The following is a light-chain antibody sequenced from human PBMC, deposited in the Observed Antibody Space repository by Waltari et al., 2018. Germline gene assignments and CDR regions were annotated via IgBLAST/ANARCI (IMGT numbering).Light chain of an antibody. Sequence: DIQMTQSPSTLSASVGDRVTIPCRASQSISNWLAWYQQKPGKAPKLLIYKASTLESGVPSRFSGSGSGTEFTLTISSLQPDDFVTYYCQQYNSYSLLTFGGGTKVEIK. J-gene: IGKJ4*01. CDR1: QSISNW. CDR2: KAS. V-gene: IGKV1-5*03. CDR3: QQYNSYSLLT.